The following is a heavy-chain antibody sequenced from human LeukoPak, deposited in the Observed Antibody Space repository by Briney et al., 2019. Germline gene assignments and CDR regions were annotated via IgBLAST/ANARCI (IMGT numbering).Heavy chain of an antibody. V-gene: IGHV3-74*01. J-gene: IGHJ1*01. CDR2: IKSDGKT. Sequence: GGSLRLSCEASGFTFSRYWMHWVRQAPGKGLVWVSRIKSDGKTNYADSVKGRFAISRDNAKNTVSLQMDSLRAEDTGVYYCARAPSEVGGYYPEYFRHWGQGTLVTVSS. D-gene: IGHD3-22*01. CDR1: GFTFSRYW. CDR3: ARAPSEVGGYYPEYFRH.